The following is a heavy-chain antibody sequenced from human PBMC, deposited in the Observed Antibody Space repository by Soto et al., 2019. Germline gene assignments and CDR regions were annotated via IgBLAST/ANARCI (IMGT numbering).Heavy chain of an antibody. Sequence: GGSLRLSCAASGFSFSSYAMSWVSQAPGRGLEWVSAISGSGGSTYYADSVRGRFTISRDNSKNTLYLQMNSLRAEDTAVYYCAKGQYYYDSSGYQVIDNWGQGTRVTVSS. CDR3: AKGQYYYDSSGYQVIDN. J-gene: IGHJ4*02. CDR2: ISGSGGST. D-gene: IGHD3-22*01. CDR1: GFSFSSYA. V-gene: IGHV3-23*01.